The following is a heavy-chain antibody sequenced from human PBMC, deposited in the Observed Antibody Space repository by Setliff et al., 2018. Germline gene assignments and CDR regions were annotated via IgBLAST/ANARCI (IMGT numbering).Heavy chain of an antibody. CDR3: VRVRSGYDVNY. V-gene: IGHV5-51*01. J-gene: IGHJ4*02. CDR2: IYPGDSDT. CDR1: GYSFTTFW. Sequence: GESLKISCTGSGYSFTTFWIGWVRQMPGKGLEWMGIIYPGDSDTRYSPSFQGQVTISADKSISTAYLQWSSLKASDTAMYYCVRVRSGYDVNYWGQGTLVTVSS. D-gene: IGHD5-12*01.